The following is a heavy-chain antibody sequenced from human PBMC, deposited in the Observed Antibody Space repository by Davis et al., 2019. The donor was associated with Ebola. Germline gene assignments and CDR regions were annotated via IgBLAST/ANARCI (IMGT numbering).Heavy chain of an antibody. CDR3: ARTGFQLFDY. D-gene: IGHD2-2*01. J-gene: IGHJ4*02. V-gene: IGHV4-59*01. Sequence: SETLSLTCTVSGGSISSYYWSWIRQPPGKGREWTGYIYYSGSTNYNPSLKSRVTISVDTSKNQFSLKLSSVTAADTAVYYCARTGFQLFDYWGQVTLVTVTS. CDR2: IYYSGST. CDR1: GGSISSYY.